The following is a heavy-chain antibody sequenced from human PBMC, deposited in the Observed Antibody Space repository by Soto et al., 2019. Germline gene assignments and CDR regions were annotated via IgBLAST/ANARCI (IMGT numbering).Heavy chain of an antibody. Sequence: PSQTLSLTCAITGDSVSSNSAGWSWVRQSPSRGLEWLGRTYYRSKWYNDYAVSVKSRITINPDTSKNQSSLQLNSVTPEDTAVYYCASTRDGLDVWGQGTTVTVSS. V-gene: IGHV6-1*01. D-gene: IGHD2-2*03. J-gene: IGHJ6*02. CDR2: TYYRSKWYN. CDR1: GDSVSSNSAG. CDR3: ASTRDGLDV.